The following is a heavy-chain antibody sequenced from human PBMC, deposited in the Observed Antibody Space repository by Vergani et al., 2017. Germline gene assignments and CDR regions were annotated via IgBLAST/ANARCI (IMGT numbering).Heavy chain of an antibody. Sequence: QVQLVQSGAEVKKPGSSVKVSCKASGGTFSSYAISWVRQAPGQGLEWMGGIIPIFGTANYAQKFQGRVTITADESTSTAYMELGSLRSEDTAVYYCARDTPRDYYDSSGYYSPGYFDYWGQGTLVTVSS. D-gene: IGHD3-22*01. CDR2: IIPIFGTA. CDR3: ARDTPRDYYDSSGYYSPGYFDY. CDR1: GGTFSSYA. J-gene: IGHJ4*02. V-gene: IGHV1-69*01.